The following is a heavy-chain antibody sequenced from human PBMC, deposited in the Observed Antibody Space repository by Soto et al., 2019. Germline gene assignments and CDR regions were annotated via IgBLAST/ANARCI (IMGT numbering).Heavy chain of an antibody. Sequence: PSETLSLTCTVSGGSISSGPYSWGWIRQPPGKGLEWIGTFYYSGSTHYNPSLESRVTISVDTSKSQFSLKVSSVTAADTAMYYCERLGGYFSGTSCHGYYAIDVRAQRTTVTGSS. CDR2: FYYSGST. D-gene: IGHD2-2*01. CDR3: ERLGGYFSGTSCHGYYAIDV. V-gene: IGHV4-39*01. J-gene: IGHJ6*02. CDR1: GGSISSGPYS.